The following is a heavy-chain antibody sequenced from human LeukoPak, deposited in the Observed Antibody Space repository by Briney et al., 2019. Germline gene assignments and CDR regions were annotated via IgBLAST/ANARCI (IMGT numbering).Heavy chain of an antibody. V-gene: IGHV4-30-2*01. J-gene: IGHJ4*02. CDR1: GGSISSGGYY. CDR3: ARDSEVPAAIGDD. Sequence: PSETLSLTCTVSGGSISSGGYYWSWIRQPPAEGLEWVGYIYLSGSTYYNPSLKSRVTISVDRSQNQFSLKLSSVTAADTAVYYCARDSEVPAAIGDDWGQGTLVTVSS. CDR2: IYLSGST. D-gene: IGHD2-2*02.